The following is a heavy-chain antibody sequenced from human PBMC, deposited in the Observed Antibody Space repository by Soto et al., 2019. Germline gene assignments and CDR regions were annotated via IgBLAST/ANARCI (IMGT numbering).Heavy chain of an antibody. J-gene: IGHJ5*02. V-gene: IGHV1-18*01. CDR3: GRRDYVADWFDP. Sequence: ASVKVSCKASGYTFTSYGISWVRQAPGQGLEWMGWISAYNGNTNYAQKLQGRVTLTTDNSTSTAYLELRSLSFDDTAVYYCGRRDYVADWFDPWGKGTLVTVSS. D-gene: IGHD4-17*01. CDR2: ISAYNGNT. CDR1: GYTFTSYG.